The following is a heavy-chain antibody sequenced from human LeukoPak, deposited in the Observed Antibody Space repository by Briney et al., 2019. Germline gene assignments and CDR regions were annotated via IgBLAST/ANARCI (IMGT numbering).Heavy chain of an antibody. Sequence: TLSLTCTVSGVSISSGGYYWSWIRQHPGKGLEWIGYIYYSGSTYYNPSLKSRVTISVDTSKIQFSLKLSSVTAADTAVYYCARADATGGRFHAFDIWGQGTMVTVSS. CDR3: ARADATGGRFHAFDI. D-gene: IGHD3-3*01. V-gene: IGHV4-31*03. J-gene: IGHJ3*02. CDR1: GVSISSGGYY. CDR2: IYYSGST.